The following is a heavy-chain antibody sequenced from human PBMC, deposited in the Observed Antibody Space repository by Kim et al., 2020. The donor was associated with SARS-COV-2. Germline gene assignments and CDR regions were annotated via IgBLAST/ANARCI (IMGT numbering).Heavy chain of an antibody. CDR2: ISYDGSKK. V-gene: IGHV3-30*18. J-gene: IGHJ6*03. CDR3: AKSGGAARQEYYYYIDV. CDR1: GFPFSSYG. Sequence: GSLRLSCAASGFPFSSYGMHWVRQAPGKGLEWVAVISYDGSKKYYADSVKGRFTISRDNSKNTLYLQMNSLRAEDTAVYYCAKSGGAARQEYYYYIDVWGQGTTVTVSS. D-gene: IGHD6-6*01.